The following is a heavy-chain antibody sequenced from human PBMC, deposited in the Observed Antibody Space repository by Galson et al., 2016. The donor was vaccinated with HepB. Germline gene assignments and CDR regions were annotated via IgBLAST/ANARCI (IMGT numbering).Heavy chain of an antibody. D-gene: IGHD5-18*01. Sequence: TLSLTCTVSGDSVNSDSYSWNWIRQPAGKGLEWIGRAFTTGRTNYNPSLESRVAISVDTSNNQFSLKLSSVTATDTAVYYCARDLYSYGWYYFDYWGQGILVTVSS. CDR3: ARDLYSYGWYYFDY. CDR2: AFTTGRT. J-gene: IGHJ4*02. V-gene: IGHV4-61*02. CDR1: GDSVNSDSYS.